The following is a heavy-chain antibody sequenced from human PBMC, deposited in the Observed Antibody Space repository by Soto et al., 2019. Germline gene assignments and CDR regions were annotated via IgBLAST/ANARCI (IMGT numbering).Heavy chain of an antibody. CDR2: VSGSGGNT. J-gene: IGHJ4*02. CDR3: AKLNLFVSAAAGRGPFDY. CDR1: GFTFSNYA. D-gene: IGHD6-13*01. V-gene: IGHV3-23*01. Sequence: VQLLESGGGLVQPGGSLRLSCAASGFTFSNYAMSWVRQAPGKGLEWVSAVSGSGGNTYYADSVQGRFTISRDNSKNMLNLQMNSLRAEDTSVYYCAKLNLFVSAAAGRGPFDYWGQGTLGTVSS.